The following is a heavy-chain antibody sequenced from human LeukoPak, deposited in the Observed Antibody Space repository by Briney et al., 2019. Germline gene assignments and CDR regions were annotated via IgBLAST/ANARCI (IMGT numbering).Heavy chain of an antibody. CDR3: VRSDSSDALDAFDI. CDR2: INHSGST. Sequence: SETLSLTCAVYGGSFNGYYWSWIRQPPGKGLEWIGEINHSGSTNYNPSLKSRVTISVDTSKNQFSLKLSSVTAADTAVYYCVRSDSSDALDAFDIWGQGTMVTVSS. CDR1: GGSFNGYY. D-gene: IGHD6-19*01. V-gene: IGHV4-34*01. J-gene: IGHJ3*02.